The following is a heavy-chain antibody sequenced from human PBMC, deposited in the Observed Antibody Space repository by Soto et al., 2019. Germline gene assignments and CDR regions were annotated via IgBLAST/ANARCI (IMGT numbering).Heavy chain of an antibody. CDR3: ASLIGLAFDY. Sequence: GGSLRLSCAASGFTVSSNYMSWVRQAPGKGLEWVSVIYSGGSTYYADSVKGRFTITSHNSKNTLYLQMNSLRAEDTAVYYCASLIGLAFDYWGQGTLVTVSS. V-gene: IGHV3-53*04. CDR2: IYSGGST. J-gene: IGHJ4*02. CDR1: GFTVSSNY. D-gene: IGHD4-17*01.